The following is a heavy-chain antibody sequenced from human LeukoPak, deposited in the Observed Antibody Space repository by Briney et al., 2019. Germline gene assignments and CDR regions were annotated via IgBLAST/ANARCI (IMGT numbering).Heavy chain of an antibody. V-gene: IGHV3-53*01. CDR3: ARDLGGAIDY. CDR1: GFTVSSNY. Sequence: VGSLGLSCAASGFTVSSNYMGWVRQAPGKGLEWVSVIYSGGSTYYADSVKGRFTISRDNSKNTLYLQMNSLRAEDTAVYYCARDLGGAIDYWGQGTLVTVSS. D-gene: IGHD3-16*01. J-gene: IGHJ4*02. CDR2: IYSGGST.